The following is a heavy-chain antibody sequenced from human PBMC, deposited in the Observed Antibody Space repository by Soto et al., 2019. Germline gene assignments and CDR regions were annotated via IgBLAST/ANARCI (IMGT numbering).Heavy chain of an antibody. CDR3: TKAGGWYYYDSSGPPDASHV. Sequence: GGSLRLSCAASGFTFNFYAMAWVRQAPGKGLEWVSGISVNGRTNYADSVKGRFTISRDNSKNMVFLQMDTLRAEDTALYYCTKAGGWYYYDSSGPPDASHVWGQAKMVTVSS. CDR1: GFTFNFYA. CDR2: ISVNGRT. J-gene: IGHJ3*01. V-gene: IGHV3-23*01. D-gene: IGHD3-22*01.